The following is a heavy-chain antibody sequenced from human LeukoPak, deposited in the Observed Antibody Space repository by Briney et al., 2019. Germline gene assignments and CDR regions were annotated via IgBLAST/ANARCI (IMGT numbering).Heavy chain of an antibody. D-gene: IGHD6-19*01. CDR2: IYYSGST. Sequence: PSETLSLTCTVSGGSISSYYWSWIRQPPGKGLEWIGYIYYSGSTNYNPSLKSRVTISVDTSKNQSSLKLSSVTAADTAVYYCARDLGSGWLHYWGQGTLVTVSS. CDR1: GGSISSYY. V-gene: IGHV4-59*01. J-gene: IGHJ4*02. CDR3: ARDLGSGWLHY.